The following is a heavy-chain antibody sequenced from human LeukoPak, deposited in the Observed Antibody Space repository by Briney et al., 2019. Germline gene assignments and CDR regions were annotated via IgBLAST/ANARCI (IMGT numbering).Heavy chain of an antibody. CDR2: IYYSGST. J-gene: IGHJ3*02. CDR1: GGSISSYY. Sequence: PSETLSLTCTVSGGSISSYYWSWIRQPPGKGLEWIGYIYYSGSTNYNPSLKSRVTISVDTSKNQFSLKLSSVTAADTAVYYCARTDSSGYWRAFDIWGQGTMVTVSS. V-gene: IGHV4-59*01. CDR3: ARTDSSGYWRAFDI. D-gene: IGHD3-22*01.